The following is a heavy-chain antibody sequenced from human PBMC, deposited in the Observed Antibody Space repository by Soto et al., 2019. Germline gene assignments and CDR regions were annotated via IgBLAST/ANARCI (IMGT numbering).Heavy chain of an antibody. D-gene: IGHD3-9*01. CDR2: VSTNGAT. J-gene: IGHJ6*02. V-gene: IGHV4-4*07. CDR3: ARADYEILTGSYAMDV. CDR1: DDFISSYY. Sequence: SETLSLTCTVSDDFISSYYWNWIRQPAGKGLEWIGRVSTNGATNYDPSLESRVTMSVDTSKNQFSLKLTSVTAADTAVYFCARADYEILTGSYAMDVWGQGTTVTVSS.